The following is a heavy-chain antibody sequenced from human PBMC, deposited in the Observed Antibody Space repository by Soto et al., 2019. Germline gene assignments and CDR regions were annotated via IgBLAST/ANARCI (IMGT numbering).Heavy chain of an antibody. CDR1: GGSISSSSYY. Sequence: QLQLQESGPGLVKPSETLSLTCTVSGGSISSSSYYWGWIRQPPGKGLEWIGSIYYSGSTYYNPSLKSRVTISVDTSKNQFSLKLSSVTAADTAVYYCARLARYGDYGGGWFDPWGQGTLVTVSS. CDR2: IYYSGST. CDR3: ARLARYGDYGGGWFDP. J-gene: IGHJ5*02. V-gene: IGHV4-39*01. D-gene: IGHD4-17*01.